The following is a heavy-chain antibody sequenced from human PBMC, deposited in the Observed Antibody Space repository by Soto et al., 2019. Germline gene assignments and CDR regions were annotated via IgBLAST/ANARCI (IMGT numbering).Heavy chain of an antibody. J-gene: IGHJ5*02. D-gene: IGHD6-13*01. Sequence: PSETLSLTCAVYGGSFSGYYWSWIRQPPGKGLEWIGEINHSGSTNYNPSPKSRVTISVDTSKNQFSLKLSSVTAADTAVYYCARGGPPHGIAAAGRGWFDPWGQGTLVTVSS. CDR2: INHSGST. V-gene: IGHV4-34*01. CDR3: ARGGPPHGIAAAGRGWFDP. CDR1: GGSFSGYY.